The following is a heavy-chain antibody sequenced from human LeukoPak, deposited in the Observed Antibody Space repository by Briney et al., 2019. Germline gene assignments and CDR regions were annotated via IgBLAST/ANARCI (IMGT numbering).Heavy chain of an antibody. V-gene: IGHV3-23*01. Sequence: GGSMRLSCAASGFTFSSYAMSWVRQAPGKGLEWVSAISGSGGSTYYADSVKGRFTISRDNSKNTLYLQMNSLRAEDTAVYYCAKSTSRYYYYYGMDVWGKGTTVTVSS. CDR3: AKSTSRYYYYYGMDV. D-gene: IGHD2-2*01. CDR2: ISGSGGST. J-gene: IGHJ6*04. CDR1: GFTFSSYA.